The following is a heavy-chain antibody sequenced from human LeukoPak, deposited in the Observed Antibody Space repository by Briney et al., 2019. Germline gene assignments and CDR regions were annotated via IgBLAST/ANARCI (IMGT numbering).Heavy chain of an antibody. J-gene: IGHJ3*02. CDR2: IYSDGRT. CDR3: ARDSGRFDVFDI. Sequence: GGSLRLSCAASGFTVSTNYMSWVRQAPGKGLEWVSVIYSDGRTYYADSVKGRFTISRDNSKNTLYLQMNSLGAEDTAVYYCARDSGRFDVFDIWGQGTMVTVSS. D-gene: IGHD3-10*01. V-gene: IGHV3-53*01. CDR1: GFTVSTNY.